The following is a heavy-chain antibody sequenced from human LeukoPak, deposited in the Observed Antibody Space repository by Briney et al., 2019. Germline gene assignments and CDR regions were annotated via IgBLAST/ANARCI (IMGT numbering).Heavy chain of an antibody. J-gene: IGHJ4*02. CDR3: ARSSVVTAMVHLDY. CDR1: GGTFSSYA. V-gene: IGHV1-69*06. CDR2: IIPIFGTA. D-gene: IGHD2-21*02. Sequence: ASVKVSCKASGGTFSSYAISWVRQAPGQGLEWMGGIIPIFGTANYAQKFQGRVTITADKSASTAYMELSSLRSEDTAVYYCARSSVVTAMVHLDYWGQGTLVTVSS.